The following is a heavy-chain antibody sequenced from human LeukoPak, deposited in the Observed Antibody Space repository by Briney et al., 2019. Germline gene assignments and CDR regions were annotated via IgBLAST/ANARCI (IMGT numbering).Heavy chain of an antibody. J-gene: IGHJ4*02. D-gene: IGHD5-24*01. CDR2: IYYGGIA. CDR1: GGSISSDY. V-gene: IGHV4-59*08. Sequence: KPSETLSLTCTVSGGSISSDYWSWVRQPPGKGLEWVGYIYYGGIANYTPSLKSRLTISLDTSKSQFSLKLNSVTAADTAVYYCARRHHNWDYWGQGTLVTVSS. CDR3: ARRHHNWDY.